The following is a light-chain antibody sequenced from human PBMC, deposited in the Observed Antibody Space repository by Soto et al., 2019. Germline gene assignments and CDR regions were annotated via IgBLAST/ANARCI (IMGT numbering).Light chain of an antibody. CDR3: QQRSNWPVT. CDR1: QSVSTSY. V-gene: IGKV3D-20*02. Sequence: EIVMTQSPGTLSLSAGDRATLSCRASQSVSTSYLAWYQQKPGQAPRLLIYGASSRATGVPDRFRASGSGTDFTLTISSLEPEDFAVYYCQQRSNWPVTFGQGTKVDIK. CDR2: GAS. J-gene: IGKJ1*01.